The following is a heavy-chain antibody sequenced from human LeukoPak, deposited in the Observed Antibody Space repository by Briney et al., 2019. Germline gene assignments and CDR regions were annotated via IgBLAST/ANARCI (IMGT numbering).Heavy chain of an antibody. CDR3: ARCSSSDRGYCDV. CDR1: VHIFTSYG. D-gene: IGHD3-10*02. J-gene: IGHJ4*02. CDR2: ISAYNFAT. Sequence: GASVKVTCKTSVHIFTSYGFTWVRQAPGQGLEWMGWISAYNFATDYARKFQGRVTMTADTSTGTVYMDLRSLRGDDTAVYYSARCSSSDRGYCDVWGQGTQVIVSS. V-gene: IGHV1-18*01.